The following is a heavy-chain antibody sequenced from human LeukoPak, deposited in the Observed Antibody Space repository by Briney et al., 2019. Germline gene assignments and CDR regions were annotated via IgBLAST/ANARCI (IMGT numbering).Heavy chain of an antibody. CDR2: IWYDGSNK. CDR3: ARDLWSAAGTIYFQH. CDR1: GFTFSSYG. V-gene: IGHV3-33*01. D-gene: IGHD6-13*01. Sequence: GGSLRLSCAASGFTFSSYGMHWVRQAPGKGLEWVAVIWYDGSNKYYADSVKGRFTISRDNSKNTLYLQMNSLRAEDTAVYCCARDLWSAAGTIYFQHWGQGTLVTVSS. J-gene: IGHJ1*01.